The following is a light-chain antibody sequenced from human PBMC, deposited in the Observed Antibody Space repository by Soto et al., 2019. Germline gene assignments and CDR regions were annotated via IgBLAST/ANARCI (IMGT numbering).Light chain of an antibody. CDR2: DVS. Sequence: QSALTQPASVSGSPGQSITISCTGTSSDVGAYDYVSWYQQHPGEVPKLMIFDVSDRPSGVSNRFSGSKSGNTASLPISGLQAEDEADYYCSSFTTSTSYVFGTGTKVTVL. J-gene: IGLJ1*01. V-gene: IGLV2-14*03. CDR1: SSDVGAYDY. CDR3: SSFTTSTSYV.